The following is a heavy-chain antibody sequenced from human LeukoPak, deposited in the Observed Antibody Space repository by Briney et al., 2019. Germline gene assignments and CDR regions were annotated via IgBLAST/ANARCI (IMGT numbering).Heavy chain of an antibody. CDR1: GFTFSSYS. CDR2: ISSSSSYI. D-gene: IGHD3-3*01. V-gene: IGHV3-21*01. Sequence: GGSLRLSCAVSGFTFSSYSVSWVRQAPGKGLEWVSSISSSSSYIYYADSVKGRFTISRDNAKNSLYLQMNSLRAEDTAVYYCARDYDFWSGLDCWGQGTLVTVSS. J-gene: IGHJ4*02. CDR3: ARDYDFWSGLDC.